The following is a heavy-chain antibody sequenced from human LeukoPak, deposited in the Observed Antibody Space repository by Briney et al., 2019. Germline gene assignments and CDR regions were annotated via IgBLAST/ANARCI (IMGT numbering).Heavy chain of an antibody. D-gene: IGHD1-26*01. CDR2: INAGNGNT. CDR3: AREWGDEGGY. J-gene: IGHJ4*02. V-gene: IGHV1-3*01. CDR1: GFTFTKYW. Sequence: KPGGSLRLSCAASGFTFTKYWMTWVRQAPGQRLEWMGWINAGNGNTKYSQKIQGRVTITRDTSASTAYMELSSLRSEDTAVYYCAREWGDEGGYWGQGTLVTVSS.